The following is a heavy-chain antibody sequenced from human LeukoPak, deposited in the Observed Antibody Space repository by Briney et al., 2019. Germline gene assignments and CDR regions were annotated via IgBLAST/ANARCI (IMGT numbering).Heavy chain of an antibody. D-gene: IGHD2-2*01. J-gene: IGHJ4*02. V-gene: IGHV3-7*01. CDR3: ARQRYHDS. CDR2: IKQDGSEK. Sequence: QPGGSLRLSCATSGFTFSSYWMSWVRQAPGKGLEWVANIKQDGSEKNYLDSVEGRFTISRDNAKNSLYLQMNSLRAEDTAVYYCARQRYHDSWGQGTLVTVSS. CDR1: GFTFSSYW.